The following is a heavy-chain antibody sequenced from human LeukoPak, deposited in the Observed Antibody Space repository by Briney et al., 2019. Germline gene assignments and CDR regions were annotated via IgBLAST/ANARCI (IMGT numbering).Heavy chain of an antibody. CDR2: INYSGST. V-gene: IGHV4-30-4*01. Sequence: SETLSLTCTVSGGSISSGDYYWSWIRQPPGKGLEWIGYINYSGSTYYNPSLKSRVTISVDTSKNQFSLKLGSVTAADTAVYYCARLMTTVVTSWFDPWGQGTLVTVSS. J-gene: IGHJ5*02. CDR3: ARLMTTVVTSWFDP. D-gene: IGHD4-23*01. CDR1: GGSISSGDYY.